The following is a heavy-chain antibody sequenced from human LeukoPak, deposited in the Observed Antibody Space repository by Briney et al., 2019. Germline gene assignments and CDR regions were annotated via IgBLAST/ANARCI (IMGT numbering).Heavy chain of an antibody. J-gene: IGHJ4*02. V-gene: IGHV3-9*01. CDR3: ARDAGITGTTDLDY. Sequence: GGSLRLSCAASGFTFDDYAMHWVRQVPGKGLEWVSGISWKSSSIGYADSVRGRFTISRDNAKNSLYLQMNSLRAEDTAVYYCARDAGITGTTDLDYWGQGTLVTVSS. D-gene: IGHD1-7*01. CDR1: GFTFDDYA. CDR2: ISWKSSSI.